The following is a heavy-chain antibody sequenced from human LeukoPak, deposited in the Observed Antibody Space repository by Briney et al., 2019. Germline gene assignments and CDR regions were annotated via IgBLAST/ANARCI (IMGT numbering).Heavy chain of an antibody. CDR1: GYSISSGYY. V-gene: IGHV4-38-2*02. J-gene: IGHJ5*02. Sequence: KPSETLSLTCAVSGYSISSGYYWGWIRQPPGKGLEWIGSIYHSGSTYYNPSHKSRVTISVDTSKNQFSLKLSSVTAADTAVYYCARDYPQFDPWGQGTLVTVSS. CDR3: ARDYPQFDP. CDR2: IYHSGST.